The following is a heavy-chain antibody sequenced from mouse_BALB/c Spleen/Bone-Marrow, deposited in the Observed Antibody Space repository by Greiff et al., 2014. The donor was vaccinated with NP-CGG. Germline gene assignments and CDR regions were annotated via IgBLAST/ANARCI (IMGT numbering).Heavy chain of an antibody. Sequence: EVKLMESGGGLAQPGGSLRLSCATSGFTLTDYYMSWVRQPPGKALEWLGFSRNKANGYTTEYSASVKGRFTISRDNSQSILYLQMNTLRAEDSATYYCARDINYDIYWYFDVWGAGTTVTVSS. J-gene: IGHJ1*01. D-gene: IGHD2-4*01. CDR1: GFTLTDYY. CDR3: ARDINYDIYWYFDV. CDR2: SRNKANGYTT. V-gene: IGHV7-3*02.